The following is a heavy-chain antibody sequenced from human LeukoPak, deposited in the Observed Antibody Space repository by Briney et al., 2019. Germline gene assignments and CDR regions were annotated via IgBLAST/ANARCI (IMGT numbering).Heavy chain of an antibody. D-gene: IGHD5-18*01. CDR1: GFTFSSYS. CDR2: ISSSSSTI. J-gene: IGHJ4*02. CDR3: ARCRGYSYGYADY. V-gene: IGHV3-48*01. Sequence: GGSLRLSCAASGFTFSSYSMNWVRQAPGKGLEWVSFISSSSSTIDYADSVKGRFTISRDNAKNSLYLQMNSLRAEDSAVYYCARCRGYSYGYADYWGQGTLVTVSA.